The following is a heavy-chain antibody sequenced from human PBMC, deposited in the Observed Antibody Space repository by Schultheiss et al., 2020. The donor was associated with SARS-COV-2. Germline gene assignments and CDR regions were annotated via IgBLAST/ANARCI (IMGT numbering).Heavy chain of an antibody. J-gene: IGHJ2*01. D-gene: IGHD6-13*01. V-gene: IGHV3-21*04. Sequence: GESLKISCAASGFTFSSYSMNWVRQAPGKGLEWVSSISSSGSTIYYADSVKGRFTISRDNAKNSLYLHMNSLRAEDTAVYYCAKRLVEQQLGNWYFDLWGRGTLVTVSS. CDR1: GFTFSSYS. CDR2: ISSSGSTI. CDR3: AKRLVEQQLGNWYFDL.